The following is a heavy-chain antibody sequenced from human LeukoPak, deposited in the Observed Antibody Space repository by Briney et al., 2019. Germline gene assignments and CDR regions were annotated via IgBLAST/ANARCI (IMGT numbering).Heavy chain of an antibody. CDR1: GGSISSSSYY. CDR3: ARVISQYVGVKKPRGYYFDY. J-gene: IGHJ4*02. D-gene: IGHD1-14*01. V-gene: IGHV4-39*07. CDR2: IYYSGST. Sequence: RSETLSLTCTVSGGSISSSSYYWGWIRQPPGKGLEWIGSIYYSGSTYYNPSLKSRVTISVDTSKNQFSLKLSSVTAADTAVYYCARVISQYVGVKKPRGYYFDYWGQGTLVTVSS.